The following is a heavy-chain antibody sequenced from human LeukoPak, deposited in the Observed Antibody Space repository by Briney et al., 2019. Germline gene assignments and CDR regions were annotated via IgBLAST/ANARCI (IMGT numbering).Heavy chain of an antibody. CDR1: GYSISSGYY. V-gene: IGHV4-38-2*02. J-gene: IGHJ4*02. CDR2: IYHSGNT. D-gene: IGHD4-23*01. Sequence: SETLSLTCIVSGYSISSGYYWGWIRQPPGKGLEWIGSIYHSGNTYYNPSLKNRVTISVDTSKNQFSLKLSSVTTADTAVYYCARGYGGNSGFDYWGQGTLVTVSS. CDR3: ARGYGGNSGFDY.